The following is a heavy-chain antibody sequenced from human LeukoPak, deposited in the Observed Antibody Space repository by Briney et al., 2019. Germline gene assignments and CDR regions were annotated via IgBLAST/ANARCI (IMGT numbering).Heavy chain of an antibody. V-gene: IGHV3-23*01. CDR2: ISGGGGST. CDR3: ARIPSSRQLLHFDY. J-gene: IGHJ4*02. D-gene: IGHD6-13*01. CDR1: GFTLSSYV. Sequence: GGSLRLSCAASGFTLSSYVMSWVRQAPGKGLEWVSTISGGGGSTYYTDSVKGHFTISTDNSKNTLYLQMNSLRAEDTAVYYCARIPSSRQLLHFDYWGQGTLVTVSS.